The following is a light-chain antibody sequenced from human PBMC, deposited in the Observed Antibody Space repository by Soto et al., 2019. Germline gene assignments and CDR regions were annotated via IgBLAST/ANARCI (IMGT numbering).Light chain of an antibody. Sequence: QSVLTQPASVSGSPGQAITISCTGSGSDIGAYNYVSWYQQHPGKAPKLLIHGVTRRPSGVSSRFSASKSAYTASLTISGLQAEDEANDYCSSFTTSYFYVVGPGTKVNV. J-gene: IGLJ1*01. CDR3: SSFTTSYFYV. CDR1: GSDIGAYNY. V-gene: IGLV2-14*01. CDR2: GVT.